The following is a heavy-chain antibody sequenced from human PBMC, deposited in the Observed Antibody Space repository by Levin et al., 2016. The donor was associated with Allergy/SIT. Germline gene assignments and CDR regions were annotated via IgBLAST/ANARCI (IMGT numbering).Heavy chain of an antibody. Sequence: LRLSCAVSGGSISSGGYSWSWIRQPPGKGLEWIGYIYYSGSTYYNPSLKSRVTISVDTSKNQFSLKLSSVTAADTAVYYCARLGSGWYHWVYFDYWGQGTLVTVSS. V-gene: IGHV4-30-2*03. CDR3: ARLGSGWYHWVYFDY. D-gene: IGHD6-19*01. CDR2: IYYSGST. J-gene: IGHJ4*02. CDR1: GGSISSGGYS.